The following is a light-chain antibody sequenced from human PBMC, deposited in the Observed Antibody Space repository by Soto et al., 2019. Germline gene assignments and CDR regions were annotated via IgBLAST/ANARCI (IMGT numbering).Light chain of an antibody. CDR1: QSISSW. CDR3: QQYNGYSGYT. CDR2: QAS. V-gene: IGKV1-5*03. J-gene: IGKJ2*01. Sequence: DIQMTQSPSALSASVGDRVTITCRASQSISSWLAWYQQKPGKAPKLLIYQASSLESGVPSRFSGSGSGTEFTLTISSLQPDDFATYYCQQYNGYSGYTFGQGTKLEIK.